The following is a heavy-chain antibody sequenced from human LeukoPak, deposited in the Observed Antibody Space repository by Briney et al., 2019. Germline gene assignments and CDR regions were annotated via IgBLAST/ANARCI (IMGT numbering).Heavy chain of an antibody. CDR3: ARNYNLDCSSTTCAGAFDI. CDR2: IKQDGSEK. Sequence: GGSLRLSCAASGFPFSIYWMTWVRQPPGKGLEWVAYIKQDGSEKNYADSVKGRFTISRDNAESSLYLHMNSLRGEDTAVYYCARNYNLDCSSTTCAGAFDIWGQGTVVTVSS. D-gene: IGHD2-2*01. V-gene: IGHV3-7*01. CDR1: GFPFSIYW. J-gene: IGHJ3*02.